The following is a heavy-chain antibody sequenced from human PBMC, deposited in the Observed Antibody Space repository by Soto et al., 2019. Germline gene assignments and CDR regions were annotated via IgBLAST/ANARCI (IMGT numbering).Heavy chain of an antibody. D-gene: IGHD1-26*01. CDR2: IYYSGST. V-gene: IGHV4-59*12. CDR1: GGSISSYY. CDR3: ARDGGGIVGATQDAFDI. Sequence: SETLSLTCTVSGGSISSYYWSWIRQPPGKGLEWIGYIYYSGSTNYNPSLKSRVTISVDTSKNQFSLKLSSVTAADTAVYYCARDGGGIVGATQDAFDIWGQGTMVTVSS. J-gene: IGHJ3*02.